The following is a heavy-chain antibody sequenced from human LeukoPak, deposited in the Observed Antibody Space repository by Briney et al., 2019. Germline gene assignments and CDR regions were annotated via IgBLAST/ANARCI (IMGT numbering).Heavy chain of an antibody. CDR2: INYSGRT. CDR3: ARGYSSGWVYFQY. J-gene: IGHJ1*01. V-gene: IGHV4-39*01. D-gene: IGHD6-19*01. CDR1: GGSISSSSYY. Sequence: SETLSLTCTVSGGSISSSSYYWGWIRQPPGKGLEWIGSINYSGRTYYNPSLKSRVTISVDTSKNQFSLKLSSVTAADTAVYYCARGYSSGWVYFQYWGQGTLVTVSS.